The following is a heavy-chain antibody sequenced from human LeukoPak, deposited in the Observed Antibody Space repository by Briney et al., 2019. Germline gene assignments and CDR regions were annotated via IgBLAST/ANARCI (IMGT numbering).Heavy chain of an antibody. J-gene: IGHJ6*02. CDR1: GVSISSYY. D-gene: IGHD4-17*01. V-gene: IGHV4-59*12. CDR3: ARGFETTVTTHPYYYYYYGMDV. Sequence: PSETLSLTCTVSGVSISSYYWSWIRQPPGKGLEWIGYIYYSGSTSYNPSLKSRVTISVDTSKNQFSLKLSSVTAADTAVYYCARGFETTVTTHPYYYYYYGMDVWGQGTTVTVSS. CDR2: IYYSGST.